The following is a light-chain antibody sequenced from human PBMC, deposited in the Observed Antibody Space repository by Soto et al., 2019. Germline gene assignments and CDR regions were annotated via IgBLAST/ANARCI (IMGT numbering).Light chain of an antibody. CDR2: DAS. Sequence: EIVMTQSPATLSVSPGERVTLSCRASQSVSSNLAWYQQKGGQSPRLLLYDASTRATDIPARFSGSGSGTGLTLHIRRLPSEEFSVYYCPEYKDGGLTFGGRTKVEIK. J-gene: IGKJ4*01. CDR1: QSVSSN. V-gene: IGKV3-15*01. CDR3: PEYKDGGLT.